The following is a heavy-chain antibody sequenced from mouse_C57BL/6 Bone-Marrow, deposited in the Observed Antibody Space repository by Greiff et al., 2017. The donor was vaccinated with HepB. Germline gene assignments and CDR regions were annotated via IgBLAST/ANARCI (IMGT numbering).Heavy chain of an antibody. CDR3: ARVYYDTTGDYFDY. CDR2: ISNLAYSI. D-gene: IGHD2-4*01. CDR1: GFTFRDYG. V-gene: IGHV5-15*01. Sequence: EVKLMESGGGLVQPGGSLKLSCAASGFTFRDYGMAWVRQAPRKGPEWVAFISNLAYSIYYADTVTGRFTFSRENAKNTLYLEMSSLRSEDTAMYYCARVYYDTTGDYFDYWGQGTTLTGSS. J-gene: IGHJ2*01.